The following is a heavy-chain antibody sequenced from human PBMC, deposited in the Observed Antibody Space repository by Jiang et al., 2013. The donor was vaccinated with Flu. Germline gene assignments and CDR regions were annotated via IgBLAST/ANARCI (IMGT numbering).Heavy chain of an antibody. V-gene: IGHV4-39*01. CDR3: ARHIAPIAAAGPIHFDY. J-gene: IGHJ4*02. D-gene: IGHD6-13*01. Sequence: LLKPSETLSLTCTVSGGSISSSSYYWGWIRQPPGKGLEWIGSIYYSGSTYYNPSLESRVTISVDTSKNQFSLKLSSVTAADTAVYYCARHIAPIAAAGPIHFDYWGQGTLVTVSS. CDR2: IYYSGST. CDR1: GGSISSSSYY.